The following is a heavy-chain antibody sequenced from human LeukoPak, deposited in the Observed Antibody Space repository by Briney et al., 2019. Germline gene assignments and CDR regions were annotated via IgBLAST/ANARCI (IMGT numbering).Heavy chain of an antibody. J-gene: IGHJ6*02. V-gene: IGHV3-30*03. CDR3: ARDGKWLVEGYYYYGMDV. Sequence: PGRSLRLSCAASGITFSSYGMHWVRQAPGKGLEWVAVISYDGSNKYYAGSVKGRFTISRDNSKNTLYLQMNSLRADDTAVYHCARDGKWLVEGYYYYGMDVWGQGTAVTVPS. CDR1: GITFSSYG. D-gene: IGHD6-19*01. CDR2: ISYDGSNK.